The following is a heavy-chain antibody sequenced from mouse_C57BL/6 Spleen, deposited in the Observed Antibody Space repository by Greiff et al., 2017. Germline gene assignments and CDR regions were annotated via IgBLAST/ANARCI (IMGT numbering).Heavy chain of an antibody. CDR1: GYTFTSYW. D-gene: IGHD1-3*01. J-gene: IGHJ3*01. CDR3: ASGTNNYVFAY. Sequence: VQLQQPGAELVMPGASVKLSCKASGYTFTSYWMHWVKQRPGQGLEWIGEIDPSDSYTNYNQKFKGKSTLTVDKSSSTAYMQLSSLTSEDSAVYFSASGTNNYVFAYWGPGTLVTVSA. V-gene: IGHV1-69*01. CDR2: IDPSDSYT.